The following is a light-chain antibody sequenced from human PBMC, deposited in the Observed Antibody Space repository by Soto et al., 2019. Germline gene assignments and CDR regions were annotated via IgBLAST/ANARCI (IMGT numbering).Light chain of an antibody. J-gene: IGKJ1*01. CDR3: QEYITYPWT. Sequence: DMQMTQSPSTLSASLGDRVTITCRASQSISSWLAWYQQKSGKAPKLLIYKASRLESGGPARFSGSGSWTEFALTISSLQPDDFATYYCQEYITYPWTFGQGTKVEIK. CDR1: QSISSW. CDR2: KAS. V-gene: IGKV1-5*03.